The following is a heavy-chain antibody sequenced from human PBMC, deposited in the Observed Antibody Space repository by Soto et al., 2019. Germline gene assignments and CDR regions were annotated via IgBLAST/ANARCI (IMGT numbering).Heavy chain of an antibody. J-gene: IGHJ6*02. CDR1: GFSLSTSGMC. Sequence: SGPTLVNPTQTLTLTCTFSGFSLSTSGMCVSWIRQPPGKALEWLARIDWDDDKYYSTSLKTRLTISKDTSKNQVVLTMTNMDPVDTATYYCARIEWLSPRFRSVGDYYYGMDVWGQGTTVTVSS. V-gene: IGHV2-70*11. CDR2: IDWDDDK. CDR3: ARIEWLSPRFRSVGDYYYGMDV. D-gene: IGHD3-3*01.